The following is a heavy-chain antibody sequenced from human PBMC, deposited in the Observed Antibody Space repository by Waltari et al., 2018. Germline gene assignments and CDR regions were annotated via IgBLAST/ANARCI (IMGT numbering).Heavy chain of an antibody. CDR3: ARAAVPAAIRGYFDY. Sequence: EVHLVESGGGLVQPGGSLRLSCVASGFTFSSYWMHWVRQAPGTGLVWVCSINSDGGTTNYADSVKGRFTISRDHAKNTLYLQMNSLRAEDTAVYYCARAAVPAAIRGYFDYWGQGTLVIVSS. CDR1: GFTFSSYW. J-gene: IGHJ4*02. V-gene: IGHV3-74*01. D-gene: IGHD2-2*01. CDR2: INSDGGTT.